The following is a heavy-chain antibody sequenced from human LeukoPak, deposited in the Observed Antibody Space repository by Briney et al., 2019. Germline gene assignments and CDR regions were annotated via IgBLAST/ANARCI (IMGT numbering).Heavy chain of an antibody. Sequence: ASVKVSCRVSGYTLTELPMHWVRQAPGQVLEWMGLINPDGGNTNYAQNFQGRVTLTRDTSTSTVYMELSSLRSEDTAIYYCARIRDGYNDAYDLWGQGTVVTVPS. CDR1: GYTLTELP. J-gene: IGHJ3*01. CDR2: INPDGGNT. V-gene: IGHV1-46*01. D-gene: IGHD5-24*01. CDR3: ARIRDGYNDAYDL.